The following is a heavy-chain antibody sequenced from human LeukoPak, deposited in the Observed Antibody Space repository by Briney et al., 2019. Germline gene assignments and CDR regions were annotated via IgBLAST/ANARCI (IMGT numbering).Heavy chain of an antibody. D-gene: IGHD6-19*01. CDR2: IYHSGST. CDR3: ARVSPQWLVLYWYFDL. V-gene: IGHV4-39*01. Sequence: SETLSLTCSVSGGSMRSSRNYWGWIRQPPGKGLEWIASIYHSGSTYHNPSLKSRVTISVDMSKNQFSLKLSSVTAADTAVYYCARVSPQWLVLYWYFDLWGRGTLVTVSS. CDR1: GGSMRSSRNY. J-gene: IGHJ2*01.